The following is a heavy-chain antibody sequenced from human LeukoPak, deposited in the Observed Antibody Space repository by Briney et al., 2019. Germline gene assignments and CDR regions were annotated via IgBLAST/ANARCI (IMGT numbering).Heavy chain of an antibody. CDR3: ARDAAYNWNYVDY. CDR2: TSYDGSSK. Sequence: GGSLRLSCAASGFTFSSYGMHWVRQAPGKGLEWVSVTSYDGSSKYYADSVKGRLTIYRDNSRNTLYLQMDSLRVEDTAVYYCARDAAYNWNYVDYWGQGTLVTVSS. D-gene: IGHD1-20*01. V-gene: IGHV3-30*03. CDR1: GFTFSSYG. J-gene: IGHJ4*02.